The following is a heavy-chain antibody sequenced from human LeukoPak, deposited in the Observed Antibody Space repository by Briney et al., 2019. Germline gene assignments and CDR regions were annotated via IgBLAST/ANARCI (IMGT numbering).Heavy chain of an antibody. J-gene: IGHJ4*02. CDR1: GGSFSGYY. V-gene: IGHV4-34*01. Sequence: SETLSLTCAVYGGSFSGYYWSWIRQPPGKGLEWIGEINHSGSTNYNPSLKSRVTISVDTPKNQFSLKLSSVTAADTAVYYCARGQGYYDSSGYFGPYDYWGQGTLVTVSS. CDR3: ARGQGYYDSSGYFGPYDY. CDR2: INHSGST. D-gene: IGHD3-22*01.